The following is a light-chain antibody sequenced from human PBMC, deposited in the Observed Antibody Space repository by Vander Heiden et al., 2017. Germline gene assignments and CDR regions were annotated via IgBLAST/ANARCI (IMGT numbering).Light chain of an antibody. Sequence: DIVMTQSPDSLSVYLGERATINCKSSQSVLYISNNKNYLAWYQQRPGQPPKLLIYWASTRESGVPDRFSGSGSGTDFTLTISSLQAEDVAVYYCQQFYSTPTFGQGTRVEIQ. J-gene: IGKJ1*01. V-gene: IGKV4-1*01. CDR1: QSVLYISNNKNY. CDR3: QQFYSTPT. CDR2: WAS.